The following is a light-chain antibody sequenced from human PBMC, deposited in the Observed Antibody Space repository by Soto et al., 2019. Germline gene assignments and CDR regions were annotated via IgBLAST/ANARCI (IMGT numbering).Light chain of an antibody. Sequence: QSVLTQPPSVSGSPGQSVTISCTGTSSDVGSNNGVSWYQQPPGTAPKLMIYDVSNRPSGVPDRFSGCKSGNTASLTISGLQAEDEGDYYCSSYIISSTYVFGTGTKVTVL. CDR1: SSDVGSNNG. CDR2: DVS. J-gene: IGLJ1*01. V-gene: IGLV2-18*02. CDR3: SSYIISSTYV.